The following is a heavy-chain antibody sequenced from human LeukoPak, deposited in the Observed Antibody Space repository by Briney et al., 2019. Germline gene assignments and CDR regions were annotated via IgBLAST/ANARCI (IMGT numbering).Heavy chain of an antibody. D-gene: IGHD3-22*01. CDR2: IIPIFGTT. Sequence: ASVKVSCKASGGTFSSYAISWVRQAPGQGLEWMGGIIPIFGTTNYAQKFQGRVTITADESTSTAYMELTSLRSEDTAVYYCARTDTSDYYYLSWGQGTLVTVSS. CDR3: ARTDTSDYYYLS. V-gene: IGHV1-69*01. CDR1: GGTFSSYA. J-gene: IGHJ5*02.